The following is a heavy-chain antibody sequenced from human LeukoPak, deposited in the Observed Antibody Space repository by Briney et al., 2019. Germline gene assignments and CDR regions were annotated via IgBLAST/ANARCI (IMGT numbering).Heavy chain of an antibody. Sequence: PSETLSLTCTVSGGSISSSSYYWGWIRQPPGKGLEWIGSIYYSGSTYYNPSLKSRVTISVDTSKNQFSLKLSSVTAADTGVYYCARVRFGVELKIQLVAFDIWGQGTMVTVSS. D-gene: IGHD6-6*01. V-gene: IGHV4-39*07. CDR3: ARVRFGVELKIQLVAFDI. J-gene: IGHJ3*02. CDR1: GGSISSSSYY. CDR2: IYYSGST.